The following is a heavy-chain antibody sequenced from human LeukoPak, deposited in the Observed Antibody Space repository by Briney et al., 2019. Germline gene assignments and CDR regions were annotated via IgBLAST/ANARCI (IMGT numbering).Heavy chain of an antibody. CDR3: ARDRQQLAFRYMDV. Sequence: GGSLRLSCAASGFIFSSYGMHWVRQAPGKGLEWVAFIRYDGSNKHYADSVKGRFTISRDNSKNTLYLQMNSLRAEDTAVYYCARDRQQLAFRYMDVWGKGTTVTVSS. J-gene: IGHJ6*03. CDR1: GFIFSSYG. D-gene: IGHD6-13*01. V-gene: IGHV3-30*02. CDR2: IRYDGSNK.